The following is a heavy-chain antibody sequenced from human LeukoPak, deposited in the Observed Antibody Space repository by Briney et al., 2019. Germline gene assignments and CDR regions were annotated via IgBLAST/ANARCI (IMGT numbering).Heavy chain of an antibody. J-gene: IGHJ4*02. V-gene: IGHV3-15*01. Sequence: GGSLRLSCAASGFTFTNPWMSWVRQAPGKGLEWFGRVKSKTDGGTIDYAAPVKGRFTISRDESKNTLYLQMNSLKTEDTAVYYCTTERYSSSWPDYWGQGTLVTVSS. D-gene: IGHD6-13*01. CDR1: GFTFTNPW. CDR3: TTERYSSSWPDY. CDR2: VKSKTDGGTI.